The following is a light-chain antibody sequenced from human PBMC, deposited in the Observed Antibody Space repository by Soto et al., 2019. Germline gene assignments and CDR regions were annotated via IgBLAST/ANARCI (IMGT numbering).Light chain of an antibody. V-gene: IGKV1-5*03. CDR2: KAS. Sequence: DIQMTQSPSTLSASVGDRVTITCRASQSISSWLAWYQQKPGKAPKLLIYKASSLESGVPSRFSGSGSGTDFTLTISSLQPEDFATYYCQQLNSYRAFGGGTKVDIK. J-gene: IGKJ4*01. CDR3: QQLNSYRA. CDR1: QSISSW.